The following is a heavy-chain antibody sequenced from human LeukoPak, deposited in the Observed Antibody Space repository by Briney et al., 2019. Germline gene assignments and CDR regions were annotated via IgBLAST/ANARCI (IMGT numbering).Heavy chain of an antibody. D-gene: IGHD3-22*01. CDR1: GYTFTSYG. CDR3: ARGGDYYDSSGYYWFDP. J-gene: IGHJ5*02. CDR2: ISAYNGNT. Sequence: ASVRVSCKASGYTFTSYGISWVRQAPGQGLEWMGWISAYNGNTNYAQKLQGRVTMTTDTSTSTAYMELRSLRSDDTAVYYCARGGDYYDSSGYYWFDPWGQGTLVTVSS. V-gene: IGHV1-18*01.